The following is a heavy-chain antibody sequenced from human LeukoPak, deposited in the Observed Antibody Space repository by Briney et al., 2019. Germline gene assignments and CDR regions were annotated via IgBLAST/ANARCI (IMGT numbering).Heavy chain of an antibody. CDR2: MSSSGTTI. Sequence: PGGSLRLSCAASGFTFSSYEVIWVRQAPGKGLEWVSYMSSSGTTIHYVDSVKGRFRNSRDNAKNTEYLEMNSLRSEDTAVYYCARSLIPLGMDVWGQGTTVTVSS. J-gene: IGHJ6*02. V-gene: IGHV3-48*03. CDR1: GFTFSSYE. D-gene: IGHD2-21*01. CDR3: ARSLIPLGMDV.